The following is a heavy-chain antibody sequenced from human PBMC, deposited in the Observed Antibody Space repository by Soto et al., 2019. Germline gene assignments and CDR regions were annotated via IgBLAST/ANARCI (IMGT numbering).Heavy chain of an antibody. D-gene: IGHD6-13*01. J-gene: IGHJ3*02. Sequence: ASVKVSCKASGYTFTSYYMYWVRQAPGQGLEWMGIVNPSGGSTNYAQKFQGRVTMTRDTSTSTVYMELSSLKSEDTAVYYCARAQPNSGSWKYPFDIWGLGTMVTVSS. CDR1: GYTFTSYY. CDR2: VNPSGGST. V-gene: IGHV1-46*01. CDR3: ARAQPNSGSWKYPFDI.